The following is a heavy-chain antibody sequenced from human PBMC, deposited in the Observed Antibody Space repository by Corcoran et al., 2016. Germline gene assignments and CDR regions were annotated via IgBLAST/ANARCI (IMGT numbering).Heavy chain of an antibody. Sequence: QVTLKESGPALVKPTQTLTLTCTFSGFSLSTSGMRVSWIRQPPGKALEWLARIDWDDDKFYSTSLKTRLTISKDTSKNQVVLTMTNMDPVDTATYYCARSKELSVDPDAFDIWGQVTKVTGSS. D-gene: IGHD3-16*02. CDR1: GFSLSTSGMR. CDR2: IDWDDDK. CDR3: ARSKELSVDPDAFDI. V-gene: IGHV2-70*04. J-gene: IGHJ3*02.